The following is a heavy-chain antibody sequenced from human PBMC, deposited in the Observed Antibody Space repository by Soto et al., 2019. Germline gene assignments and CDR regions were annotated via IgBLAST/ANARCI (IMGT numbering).Heavy chain of an antibody. CDR3: ARDVYYYDSSAYWAY. V-gene: IGHV3-21*02. D-gene: IGHD3-22*01. CDR2: ITGSSSYI. J-gene: IGHJ4*02. CDR1: GFTFSSYS. Sequence: EVQLVESGGGLVKPGGSLRLSCAASGFTFSSYSMNWVRQAPGKGLEWVSSITGSSSYIYYADSVKGRFTISRDNAKNTPYLKMSSLRAEDTAVYYCARDVYYYDSSAYWAYWGQGTLVTVSS.